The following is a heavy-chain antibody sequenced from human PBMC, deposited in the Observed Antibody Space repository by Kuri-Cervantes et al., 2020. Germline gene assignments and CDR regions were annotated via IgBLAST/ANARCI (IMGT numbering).Heavy chain of an antibody. Sequence: SLKISCAASGFTFDDYAIHWVRQVPGKGLEWVSGITSNSNTMTYADSVKGRFTISRDNAKNSLYLQMNSLRAEDTALYYCARAGGKYQLLNYYYYMDVWGKGTTVTVSS. CDR2: ITSNSNTM. J-gene: IGHJ6*03. CDR1: GFTFDDYA. CDR3: ARAGGKYQLLNYYYYMDV. V-gene: IGHV3-9*01. D-gene: IGHD2-2*01.